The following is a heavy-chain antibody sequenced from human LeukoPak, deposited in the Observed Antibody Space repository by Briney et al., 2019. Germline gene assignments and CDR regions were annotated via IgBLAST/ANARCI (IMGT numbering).Heavy chain of an antibody. CDR2: IYYSGST. J-gene: IGHJ6*02. Sequence: SQTLSLTCAVSGGSISSGGYYWSWIRQHPGKGLEWIGYIYYSGSTYYNPSLKSRVTISVDTSKNQFSLKLSSVTAADTAVYYCARDYGHYDILTGYRLYGMDVWGQGTTVTVSS. CDR3: ARDYGHYDILTGYRLYGMDV. V-gene: IGHV4-31*02. D-gene: IGHD3-9*01. CDR1: GGSISSGGYY.